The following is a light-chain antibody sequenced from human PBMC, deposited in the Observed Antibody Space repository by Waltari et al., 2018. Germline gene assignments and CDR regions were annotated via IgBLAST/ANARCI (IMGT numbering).Light chain of an antibody. J-gene: IGKJ2*01. CDR2: KAS. Sequence: DIQMTQSPSTLSASVGDRVTIICRASQSISSWLAWYQQKPGKAPKLLIYKASSLESGVPSRFSGSGSGTEFTLTISSLQPDEFATYYCQQYNSYSYTFGQGTKLEIK. CDR3: QQYNSYSYT. CDR1: QSISSW. V-gene: IGKV1-5*03.